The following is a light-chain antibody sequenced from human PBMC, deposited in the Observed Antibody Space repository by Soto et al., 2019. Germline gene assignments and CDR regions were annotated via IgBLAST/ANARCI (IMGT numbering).Light chain of an antibody. CDR2: DAS. V-gene: IGKV1-5*01. J-gene: IGKJ1*01. CDR1: QSISRW. CDR3: QQYYTSWT. Sequence: DIQMTPSPSTLSAYVGDRVTITCRGSQSISRWLAWYQQRPGKDPNLLIYDASSLQSGVPSRFSGSGSGTKFTLTISSLQPDDFATYYCQQYYTSWTFGQGTKVDIK.